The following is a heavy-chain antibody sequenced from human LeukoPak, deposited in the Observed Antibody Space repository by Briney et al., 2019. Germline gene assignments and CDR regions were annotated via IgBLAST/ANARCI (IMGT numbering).Heavy chain of an antibody. CDR3: ARPYNSGWYGDFDY. CDR2: IWYDGSNK. D-gene: IGHD6-19*01. V-gene: IGHV3-33*01. CDR1: GFTFSSYG. Sequence: GGSLRLSCAASGFTFSSYGMHWVRQAPGKGLEWVAVIWYDGSNKYYADSVKGQFTISRDNSKNTLYLQMNSLRAEDTAVYYCARPYNSGWYGDFDYWGQGTLVTASS. J-gene: IGHJ4*02.